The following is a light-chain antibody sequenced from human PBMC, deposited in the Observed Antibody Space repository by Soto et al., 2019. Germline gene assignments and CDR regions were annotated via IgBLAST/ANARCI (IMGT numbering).Light chain of an antibody. CDR1: QSVFYSSNSKNY. CDR2: WAS. Sequence: DIVMTQSPDSLAVSLGERATINCKSSQSVFYSSNSKNYLAWYQHKPGQPPKLLLYWASTRESGVPDRFRGSGSGTDFTLTISSLQADDVAIYYCQQYYTTPFTFGPGTKVD. J-gene: IGKJ3*01. V-gene: IGKV4-1*01. CDR3: QQYYTTPFT.